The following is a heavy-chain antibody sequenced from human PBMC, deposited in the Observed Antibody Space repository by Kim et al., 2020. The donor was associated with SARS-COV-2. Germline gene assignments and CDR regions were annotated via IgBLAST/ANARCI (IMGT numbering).Heavy chain of an antibody. Sequence: SQKFQGRVTITRDTSASTAYMELSSLRSEDTAVYYCARGSQTLPPGSGGYWGQGTLVTVSS. V-gene: IGHV1-3*01. J-gene: IGHJ4*02. CDR3: ARGSQTLPPGSGGY. D-gene: IGHD3-10*01.